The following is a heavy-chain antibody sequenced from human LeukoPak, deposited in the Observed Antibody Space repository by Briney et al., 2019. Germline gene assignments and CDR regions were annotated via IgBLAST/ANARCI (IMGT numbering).Heavy chain of an antibody. V-gene: IGHV1-18*01. CDR3: ARDDILTGYTTFDP. J-gene: IGHJ5*02. D-gene: IGHD3-9*01. CDR2: ISAYSGNT. CDR1: GYTFTSYG. Sequence: ASVKVSCKASGYTFTSYGISWVRQAPGQGLEWMGWISAYSGNTNYAQKLQGRVTMTTDTSTSTAYMELRSLRSDDTAVYYCARDDILTGYTTFDPWGQGTLVTVSS.